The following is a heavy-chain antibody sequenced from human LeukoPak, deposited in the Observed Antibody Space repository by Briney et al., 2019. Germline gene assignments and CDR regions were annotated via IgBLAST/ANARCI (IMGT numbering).Heavy chain of an antibody. J-gene: IGHJ4*02. Sequence: PGGPLRLSCAASGFTFDDDAMHWVRQAPGKGLEWVSLIRWDGGSSYDADSVKGRFSISRDNSKNSLYLQMTSLRADDTALYYCAKALGYGDPFDYWGQGTLVTVSS. CDR3: AKALGYGDPFDY. V-gene: IGHV3-43D*03. D-gene: IGHD5-18*01. CDR2: IRWDGGSS. CDR1: GFTFDDDA.